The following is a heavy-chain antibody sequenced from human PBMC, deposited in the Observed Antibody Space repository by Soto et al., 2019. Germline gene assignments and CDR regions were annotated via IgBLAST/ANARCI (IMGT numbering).Heavy chain of an antibody. CDR2: IRSKANSYAT. CDR3: TRWSPPDSSGYYYYYYGMDV. V-gene: IGHV3-73*01. CDR1: GFTFSGSA. J-gene: IGHJ6*02. D-gene: IGHD3-22*01. Sequence: LRLSCAASGFTFSGSAMHWVRQASGKGLEWVGRIRSKANSYATAYAASVKGRFTISRDDSKNTAYLQMNSLKTEDTAVYYCTRWSPPDSSGYYYYYYGMDVWGQGTTVTVSS.